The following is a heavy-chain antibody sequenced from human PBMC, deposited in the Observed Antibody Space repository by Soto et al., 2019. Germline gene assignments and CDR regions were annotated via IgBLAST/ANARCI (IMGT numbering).Heavy chain of an antibody. CDR1: GGSIRDGSFY. V-gene: IGHV4-39*01. J-gene: IGHJ4*02. CDR2: IYYIGST. Sequence: SETLPLTCTVSGGSIRDGSFYWGCFRQPPGKGLEWIGTIYYIGSTYYNPSLKSRVTISADTSKNQFSLKLTSVTAADTAVYYSARFFYNWNGLDYWGQGTLVTVS. CDR3: ARFFYNWNGLDY. D-gene: IGHD1-20*01.